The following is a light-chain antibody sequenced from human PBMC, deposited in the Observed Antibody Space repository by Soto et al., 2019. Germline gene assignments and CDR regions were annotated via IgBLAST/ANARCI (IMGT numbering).Light chain of an antibody. CDR1: QSVSSTS. Sequence: EIVLTQSPGTLSLSPGERATLSCRASQSVSSTSLAWYQQRPGQAPRLVIYGASNRATGIPDRFSGSGSGTDFTLTISRLEPEDFAVYYCQQYGSSPKTFGQGTKVDIK. CDR2: GAS. CDR3: QQYGSSPKT. V-gene: IGKV3-20*01. J-gene: IGKJ1*01.